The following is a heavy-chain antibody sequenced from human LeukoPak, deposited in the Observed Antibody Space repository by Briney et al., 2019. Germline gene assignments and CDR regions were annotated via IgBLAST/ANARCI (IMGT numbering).Heavy chain of an antibody. CDR2: MDPNSGNT. Sequence: ASVKVSCKASGDTLTTYDFNWVRQAPGQGLEWMGWMDPNSGNTGYAQKFQGRVTMTRDTSISTAYMELSRLRSDDTAVYYCARTEESDYWGQGTLVTVSS. V-gene: IGHV1-8*01. J-gene: IGHJ4*02. D-gene: IGHD3-10*01. CDR3: ARTEESDY. CDR1: GDTLTTYD.